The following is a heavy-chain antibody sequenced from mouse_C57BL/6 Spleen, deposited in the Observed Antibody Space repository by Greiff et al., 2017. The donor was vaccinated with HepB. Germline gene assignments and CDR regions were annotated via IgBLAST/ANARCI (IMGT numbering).Heavy chain of an antibody. J-gene: IGHJ2*01. CDR1: GYTFTSYW. CDR2: IDPSDSET. D-gene: IGHD3-3*01. CDR3: ARRAGTTLYYFDY. Sequence: VKLQQSGAELVRPGSSVKLSCKASGYTFTSYWMHWVKQRPIQGLEWIGNIDPSDSETHYNQKFKDKATLTVDKSSSTAYMQLSSLTSEDSAVYYCARRAGTTLYYFDYWGQGTTLTVSS. V-gene: IGHV1-52*01.